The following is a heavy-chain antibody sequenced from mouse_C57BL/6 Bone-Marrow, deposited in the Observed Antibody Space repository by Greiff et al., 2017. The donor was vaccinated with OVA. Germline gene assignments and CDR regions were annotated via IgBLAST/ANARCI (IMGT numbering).Heavy chain of an antibody. J-gene: IGHJ3*01. CDR2: IYPGSGSP. CDR3: ARMDYGSTGFAY. CDR1: GYTFTSYW. Sequence: QVQLQQPGAELVKPGASVKMSCKASGYTFTSYWINWVKQRPGHGLEWIGDIYPGSGSPKYNEKFKGKATLTVDKSSSTAYMQLSSLTSEDSSVYYSARMDYGSTGFAYWGQGTRVTVSA. D-gene: IGHD1-1*01. V-gene: IGHV1-55*01.